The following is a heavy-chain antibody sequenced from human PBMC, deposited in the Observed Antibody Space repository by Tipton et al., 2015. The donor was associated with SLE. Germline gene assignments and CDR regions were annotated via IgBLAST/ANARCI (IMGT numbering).Heavy chain of an antibody. D-gene: IGHD3-22*01. CDR1: GYTFTDYY. Sequence: QLVQSGVEVKRPGAPVTVSCKASGYTFTDYYIAWVRQAPGQGPEWMGRINPNTGGTIYAQIFQDRVTMTRDTSITTAYMELSGLRSDDTAVYFCARVTYYYSTYNYYYYLDVWGKGTTVTVSS. CDR2: INPNTGGT. V-gene: IGHV1-2*02. CDR3: ARVTYYYSTYNYYYYLDV. J-gene: IGHJ6*03.